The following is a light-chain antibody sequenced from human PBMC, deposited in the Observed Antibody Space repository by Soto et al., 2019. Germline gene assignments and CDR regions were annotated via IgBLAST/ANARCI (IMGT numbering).Light chain of an antibody. CDR3: SSYTVRYSLYV. V-gene: IGLV2-14*01. J-gene: IGLJ1*01. CDR2: DVK. Sequence: QSVLTQPASVSGSPGQSITSSCTGTSSDVVTYNFVSWYQQHPCKAPKLIIYDVKNLPSGISNRFSGFKSGTTASLTISGLQAEDEADQYCSSYTVRYSLYVLGTGTKVTVL. CDR1: SSDVVTYNF.